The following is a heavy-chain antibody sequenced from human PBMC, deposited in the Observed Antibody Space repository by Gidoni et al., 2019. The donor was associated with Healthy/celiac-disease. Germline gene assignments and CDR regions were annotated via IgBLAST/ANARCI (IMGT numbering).Heavy chain of an antibody. CDR3: ARASDYYDSSGYYTAFDI. J-gene: IGHJ3*02. D-gene: IGHD3-22*01. Sequence: QVQLQESGPGLVKPSETLSLTCTVSGGSISSYSWSWIRQPAGKGLEWIGRIYTSGSTNYNPSLNSRVTMSVDTSKNQFSLKLSSVTAADTAVYYCARASDYYDSSGYYTAFDIWGQGTMVTVSS. CDR1: GGSISSYS. CDR2: IYTSGST. V-gene: IGHV4-4*07.